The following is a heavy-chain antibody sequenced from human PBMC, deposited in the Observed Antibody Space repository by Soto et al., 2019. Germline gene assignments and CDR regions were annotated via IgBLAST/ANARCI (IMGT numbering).Heavy chain of an antibody. D-gene: IGHD2-15*01. J-gene: IGHJ4*02. CDR2: IIPILDAT. CDR1: GGIFSSYA. V-gene: IGHV1-69*01. CDR3: ARRGDCSGAACERGEGYFEY. Sequence: QVQLVQSGTEVKKPGSSVKVSCRASGGIFSSYALSWVRQAPGQGLEWVGGIIPILDATNYAQRFQGRVTITADESTSTVYMELSSLRSEDTAIYYCARRGDCSGAACERGEGYFEYWGQGTLVTVSS.